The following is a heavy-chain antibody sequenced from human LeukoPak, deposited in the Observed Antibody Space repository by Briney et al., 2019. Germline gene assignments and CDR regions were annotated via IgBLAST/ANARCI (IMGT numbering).Heavy chain of an antibody. CDR2: IYYSGST. V-gene: IGHV4-31*03. CDR3: ARSTAEITYYYDSSGYLLDY. CDR1: GGSISSGGYY. J-gene: IGHJ4*02. D-gene: IGHD3-22*01. Sequence: SETLSLTCTVSGGSISSGGYYWSWIRQHPGKGLEWIGYIYYSGSTYYNPSLKSRVTISVDTSKNQFSLKLSSVTAADTAVYYCARSTAEITYYYDSSGYLLDYWGQGTLVTVSS.